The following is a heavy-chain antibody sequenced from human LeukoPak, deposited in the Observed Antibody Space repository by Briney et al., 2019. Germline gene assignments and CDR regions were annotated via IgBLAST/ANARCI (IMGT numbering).Heavy chain of an antibody. Sequence: SETLSLTCTVSGGSISSGSYYWRWIRQPAGKGLEWIGRIYTSGSTNYNPSLKSRVTISLDTSKNQFSLKLSSVTAADTAVYYCANSIDFDYGDYYFDYWGQGALVTISS. D-gene: IGHD4-17*01. V-gene: IGHV4-61*02. CDR1: GGSISSGSYY. CDR3: ANSIDFDYGDYYFDY. J-gene: IGHJ4*02. CDR2: IYTSGST.